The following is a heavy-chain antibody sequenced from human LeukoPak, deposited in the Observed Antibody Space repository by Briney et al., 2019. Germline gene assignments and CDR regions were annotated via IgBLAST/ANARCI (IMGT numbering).Heavy chain of an antibody. Sequence: GGSLRLSCAASGFTFSSYSMNWVRQAPGKGLEWVSSISRGSSYIYYADSVKGRFTISRDNAKNSLYLQMNSLRAEDTAVYYCARADYYDSSGYFDYWGQGTLVTVSS. CDR2: ISRGSSYI. J-gene: IGHJ4*02. CDR1: GFTFSSYS. V-gene: IGHV3-21*01. CDR3: ARADYYDSSGYFDY. D-gene: IGHD3-22*01.